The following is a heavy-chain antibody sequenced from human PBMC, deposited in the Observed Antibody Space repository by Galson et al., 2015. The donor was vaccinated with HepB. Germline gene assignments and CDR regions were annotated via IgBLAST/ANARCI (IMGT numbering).Heavy chain of an antibody. J-gene: IGHJ4*02. CDR1: GFTFSSYG. D-gene: IGHD6-19*01. V-gene: IGHV3-33*01. CDR3: ARDEAVAGIGGGPFDY. Sequence: SLRLSCAASGFTFSSYGMHWVRQAPGKGLEWVAVIWYDGSNKYYADSVKGRFTISRDNSKNTLYLQMNSLRAEDTAVYYCARDEAVAGIGGGPFDYWGQGTLVTVSS. CDR2: IWYDGSNK.